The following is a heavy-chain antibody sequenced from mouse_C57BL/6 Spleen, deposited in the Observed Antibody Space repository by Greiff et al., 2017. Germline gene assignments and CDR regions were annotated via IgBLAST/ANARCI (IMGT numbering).Heavy chain of an antibody. CDR1: GYAFSSYW. J-gene: IGHJ4*01. CDR3: ARFPYYYGSSYAMDY. D-gene: IGHD1-1*01. Sequence: VKLQESGAELVKPGASVKISCKASGYAFSSYWMNWVKQRPGKGLEWIGQIYPGDGDTNYNGKFKGKATLTADKSSSTAYMQLSSLTSEDSAVYFCARFPYYYGSSYAMDYWGQGTSVTVSS. CDR2: IYPGDGDT. V-gene: IGHV1-80*01.